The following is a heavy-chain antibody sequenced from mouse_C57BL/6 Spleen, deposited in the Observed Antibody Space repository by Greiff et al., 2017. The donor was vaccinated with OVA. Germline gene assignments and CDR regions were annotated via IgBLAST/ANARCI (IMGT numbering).Heavy chain of an antibody. CDR1: GYTFTSYW. D-gene: IGHD2-14*01. J-gene: IGHJ2*01. V-gene: IGHV1-55*01. CDR3: ASAYAPYYFDY. CDR2: IYTGSGST. Sequence: QVQLQQPGAELVKPGASVKMSCKASGYTFTSYWITWVKQRPGQGLGWIGDIYTGSGSTKYNEKLQSKATLTADTSSSTAYMQLSSLTSEDSAVYYCASAYAPYYFDYWGQGTTLTVSS.